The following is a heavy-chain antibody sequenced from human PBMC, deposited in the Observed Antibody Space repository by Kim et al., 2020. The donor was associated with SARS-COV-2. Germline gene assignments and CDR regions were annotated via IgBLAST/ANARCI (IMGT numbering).Heavy chain of an antibody. CDR1: GGTFSSYT. CDR3: ARGRGEMATMSREDAFDI. V-gene: IGHV1-69*02. CDR2: IIPILGIA. D-gene: IGHD3-10*01. Sequence: SVKVSCKASGGTFSSYTISWVRQAPGQGLEWMGRIIPILGIANYAQKFQGRVTITADKSTSTAYMELSSLRSEDTAVYYCARGRGEMATMSREDAFDIWGQGTMVTVSS. J-gene: IGHJ3*02.